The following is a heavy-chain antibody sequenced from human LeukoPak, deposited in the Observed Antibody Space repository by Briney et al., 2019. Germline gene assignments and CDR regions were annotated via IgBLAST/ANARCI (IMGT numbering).Heavy chain of an antibody. J-gene: IGHJ4*02. CDR3: ASSMVRGVKDY. D-gene: IGHD3-10*01. V-gene: IGHV1-69*13. CDR2: IIPIFGIA. CDR1: GGTFSSYA. Sequence: ASVKVSCKASGGTFSSYAISWVRQAPGQGLEWMGGIIPIFGIANYAQKFQGRVTITADESTSTAYMELSSLRSEDTAVYYCASSMVRGVKDYWGQGTLVTVSS.